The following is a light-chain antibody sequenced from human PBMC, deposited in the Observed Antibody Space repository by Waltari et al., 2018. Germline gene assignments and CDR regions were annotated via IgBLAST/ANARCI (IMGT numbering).Light chain of an antibody. CDR1: SSNIGAGYD. Sequence: QSVLTQAPSVSGAPGQRVTISCTRSSSNIGAGYDVHWYQQLPGTAPKLLIYGNNNRPSGVPDRFSGSKSGTSASLAITGLQAEDEADYYCQSYDSSLSSYVFGTGTKVTVL. V-gene: IGLV1-40*01. CDR2: GNN. CDR3: QSYDSSLSSYV. J-gene: IGLJ1*01.